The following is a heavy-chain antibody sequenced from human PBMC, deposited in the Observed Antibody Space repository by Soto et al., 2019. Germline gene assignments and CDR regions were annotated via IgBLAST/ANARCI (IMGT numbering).Heavy chain of an antibody. CDR1: GFSFAGYV. CDR3: AKTRTFNGYYGRVAA. J-gene: IGHJ5*02. D-gene: IGHD3-3*01. Sequence: EVQLWESGGGFVQPWGSLRFSCAVTGFSFAGYVLTWVRQAPGKGLVWLSAVSGGGASTYYADSVRGRFSISRDVSGNMIYLQLNRLTAGDRATYYCAKTRTFNGYYGRVAAWGQGTRVTVSS. V-gene: IGHV3-23*01. CDR2: VSGGGAST.